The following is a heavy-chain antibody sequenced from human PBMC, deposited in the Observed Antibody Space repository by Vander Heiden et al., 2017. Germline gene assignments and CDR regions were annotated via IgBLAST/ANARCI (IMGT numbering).Heavy chain of an antibody. CDR2: IKQDGSEK. V-gene: IGHV3-7*01. Sequence: EVQLVESGGGLVQPGGSLRLSCAASGFTFSSYGTSWVRQAPGKGMEWVANIKQDGSEKYYVDSVKGRFTISRDNAKNSLYLQMNSLRAEDTAVYYCVRDYLFFLVAGMGYYFDYWGQGTLVTVSS. CDR3: VRDYLFFLVAGMGYYFDY. CDR1: GFTFSSYG. J-gene: IGHJ4*02. D-gene: IGHD6-19*01.